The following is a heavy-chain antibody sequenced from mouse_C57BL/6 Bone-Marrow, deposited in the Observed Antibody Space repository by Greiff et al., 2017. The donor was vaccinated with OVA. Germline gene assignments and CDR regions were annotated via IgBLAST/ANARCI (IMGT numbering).Heavy chain of an antibody. J-gene: IGHJ1*03. D-gene: IGHD1-1*01. V-gene: IGHV1-55*01. CDR1: GYTFTCYW. CDR3: ARRYYGSSYWYFDV. CDR2: IYPGSGST. Sequence: QVQLKQPGAELVKPGASVKMSCKASGYTFTCYWITWVKQRPGQGLEWIGDIYPGSGSTNYNEKFKSKATLTVDTSSSTAYMQLSSLTSEDSAVYYCARRYYGSSYWYFDVWGTGTTVTVSS.